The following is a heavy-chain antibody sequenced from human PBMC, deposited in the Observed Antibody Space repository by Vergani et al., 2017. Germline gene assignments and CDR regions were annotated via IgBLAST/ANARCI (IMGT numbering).Heavy chain of an antibody. CDR3: GVVMVRSPRPDNWFDS. CDR2: MFHTGEA. CDR1: GYSISRGFY. J-gene: IGHJ5*01. V-gene: IGHV4-38-2*02. D-gene: IGHD3-10*01. Sequence: QIQLQESGPGLVKPSETLSLICSVSGYSISRGFYWAWIRQTPEKGLEWIGGMFHTGEAYNSPSLQSRVAFSMDTSKNQFSLQLTSVTAADTAVYCCGVVMVRSPRPDNWFDSWGRGTLVTVSS.